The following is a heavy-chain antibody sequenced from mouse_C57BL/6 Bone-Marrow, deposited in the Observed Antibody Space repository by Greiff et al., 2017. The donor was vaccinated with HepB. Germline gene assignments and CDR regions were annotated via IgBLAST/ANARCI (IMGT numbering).Heavy chain of an antibody. Sequence: DVKLVESGGGLVKPGGSLKLSCAASGFTFSSYTMSWVRQTPEKRLEWVATISGGGGNTYYPDSVKGRFTISRDNAKNTLYLQMSSLRSEDTALYYCARREGAWFAYWGQGTLVTVSA. CDR1: GFTFSSYT. J-gene: IGHJ3*01. CDR2: ISGGGGNT. V-gene: IGHV5-9*01. CDR3: ARREGAWFAY.